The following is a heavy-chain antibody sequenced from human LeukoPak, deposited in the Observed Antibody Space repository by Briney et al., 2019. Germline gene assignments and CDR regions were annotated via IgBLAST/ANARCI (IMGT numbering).Heavy chain of an antibody. CDR3: ASNKVAVALDY. Sequence: PGGSLRLSCAASGFTFSSYSMNWVRQAPGKGLEWVSSISSSSSYIYYADSVKGRFTISRDNSKNTLYLQMNSLRAEDTAVYYCASNKVAVALDYWGQGTLVTVSS. D-gene: IGHD6-19*01. CDR1: GFTFSSYS. J-gene: IGHJ4*02. V-gene: IGHV3-21*04. CDR2: ISSSSSYI.